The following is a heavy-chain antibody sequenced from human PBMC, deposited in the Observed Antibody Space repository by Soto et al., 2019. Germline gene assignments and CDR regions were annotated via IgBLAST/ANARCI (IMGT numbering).Heavy chain of an antibody. CDR1: GVSIRSYY. D-gene: IGHD3-10*01. V-gene: IGHV4-59*01. CDR2: IYYSGST. CDR3: ARLVRRAGHGSGSFYFDY. Sequence: SETLSLTCTVAGVSIRSYYWSWIRQPPGKGLEWIGYIYYSGSTNYNPSLKSRVTISVDPSKNQFSLKLSSVTAADTAVYYCARLVRRAGHGSGSFYFDYWGQGTLVTVS. J-gene: IGHJ4*02.